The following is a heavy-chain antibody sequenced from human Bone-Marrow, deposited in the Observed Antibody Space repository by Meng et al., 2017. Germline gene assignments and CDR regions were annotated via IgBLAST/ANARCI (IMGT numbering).Heavy chain of an antibody. J-gene: IGHJ4*02. CDR2: INPNSGDT. Sequence: QGEMVQSGAEVKKPGASVKVSCKPSGYSFTAYYIHWVRQAPGQGLEWLGHINPNSGDTLYAQKFQGRVSMTGDTSISTAYVELSSLRSDDTAVYYCVRDENISLGKLFGDYWGQGTMVTISS. CDR1: GYSFTAYY. CDR3: VRDENISLGKLFGDY. V-gene: IGHV1-2*06. D-gene: IGHD2-21*01.